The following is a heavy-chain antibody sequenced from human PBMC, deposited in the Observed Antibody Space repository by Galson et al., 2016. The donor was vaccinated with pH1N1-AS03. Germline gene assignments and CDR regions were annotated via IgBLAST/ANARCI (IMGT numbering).Heavy chain of an antibody. CDR3: ARAEFRNDEGAFDS. CDR1: NGSISTTGYY. V-gene: IGHV4-61*09. J-gene: IGHJ3*02. CDR2: LFSSGST. Sequence: TLSLTCSVSNGSISTTGYYWAWIRQPAGKGLEWIGHLFSSGSTNYNPSLKSRVTISVDPSKNQFSLKLNSVTAADAAVYYCARAEFRNDEGAFDSWGQGTMLTVSS. D-gene: IGHD1-1*01.